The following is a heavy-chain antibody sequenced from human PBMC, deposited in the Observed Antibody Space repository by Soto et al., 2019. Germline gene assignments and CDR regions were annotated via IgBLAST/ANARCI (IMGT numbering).Heavy chain of an antibody. J-gene: IGHJ4*02. CDR3: ARLFYGDYDRYFDY. Sequence: SETLPLTCAVYGGSFSGYYWSWIRQPPGKGLEWIGEINHSGSTNYNPSLKSRVTISVDTSKNQFSLKLSSVTAADTAVYYCARLFYGDYDRYFDYWGQGTLVTVSS. CDR2: INHSGST. D-gene: IGHD4-17*01. CDR1: GGSFSGYY. V-gene: IGHV4-34*01.